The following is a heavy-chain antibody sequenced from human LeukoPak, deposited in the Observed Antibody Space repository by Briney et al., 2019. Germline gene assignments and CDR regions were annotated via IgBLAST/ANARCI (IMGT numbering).Heavy chain of an antibody. D-gene: IGHD4-23*01. CDR2: IRSKAYGGTT. J-gene: IGHJ4*02. CDR3: TSHDYGGNSGGDYFDY. Sequence: GRSLRLSCTASGFTFGDYAMSWVGQAPGKGLEWVGSIRSKAYGGTTEYAASVKGRFTISREDSKSIAYLQMNSLKTEDTAVYYCTSHDYGGNSGGDYFDYWGRGTLVTVSS. V-gene: IGHV3-49*04. CDR1: GFTFGDYA.